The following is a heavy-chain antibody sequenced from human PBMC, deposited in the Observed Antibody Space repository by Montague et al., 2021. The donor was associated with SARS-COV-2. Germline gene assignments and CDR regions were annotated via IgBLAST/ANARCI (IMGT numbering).Heavy chain of an antibody. CDR2: ISNDGSNK. J-gene: IGHJ4*02. CDR1: GFYFSYA. V-gene: IGHV3-30*04. D-gene: IGHD1-26*01. Sequence: SLRLSCAASGFYFSYAMHWVRQAPGKGLEWVALISNDGSNKHYADSVKGRFTISRDSSKSTLYLQVNSLRAEDTAVYYCARESGSFHDGGYFDYWGQGSLVTVSS. CDR3: ARESGSFHDGGYFDY.